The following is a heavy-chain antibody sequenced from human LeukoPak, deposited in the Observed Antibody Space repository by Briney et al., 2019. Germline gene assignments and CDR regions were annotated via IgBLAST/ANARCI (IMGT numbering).Heavy chain of an antibody. D-gene: IGHD6-13*01. Sequence: PSETLSLTCTVSGGSISSYYWSWIRQPPGKGLEWIGYIYYSGSTKYNPSLKSPVTISVDKSKNHFSLKLSSVNTADTALYYCARGGIRGALFDYWGQGTLVTVSS. CDR3: ARGGIRGALFDY. J-gene: IGHJ4*02. CDR2: IYYSGST. V-gene: IGHV4-59*08. CDR1: GGSISSYY.